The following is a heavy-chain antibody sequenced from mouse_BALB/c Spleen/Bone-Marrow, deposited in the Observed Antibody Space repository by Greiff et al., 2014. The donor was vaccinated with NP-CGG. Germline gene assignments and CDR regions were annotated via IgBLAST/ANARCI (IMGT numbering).Heavy chain of an antibody. Sequence: QVQLQQPGAELASPGASVKMSCKASGYTFTDYTIQWVKQRPGQGLEWIGYVNPRSGYANYNQKFKDKATLTADKSSSTAFMQLSSLTSGDSAVYYCARPKGFALDYWGQGTALTVSS. V-gene: IGHV1-4*01. CDR3: ARPKGFALDY. CDR1: GYTFTDYT. J-gene: IGHJ2*01. CDR2: VNPRSGYA.